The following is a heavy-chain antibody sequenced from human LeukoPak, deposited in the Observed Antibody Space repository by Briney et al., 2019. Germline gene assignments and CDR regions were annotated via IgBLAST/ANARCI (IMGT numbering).Heavy chain of an antibody. CDR3: GRAAPYYYDGSGYSAFDS. D-gene: IGHD3-22*01. J-gene: IGHJ3*02. Sequence: SGGSLRLSCAAPGFTFRSYSMHWVRQAPGKGLEWVSYISSTSSTIYYADSVKGRFTISRDNAKNSLYLQMNSLRDEDTAVYYCGRAAPYYYDGSGYSAFDSWGQGTMVTVSA. CDR1: GFTFRSYS. V-gene: IGHV3-48*02. CDR2: ISSTSSTI.